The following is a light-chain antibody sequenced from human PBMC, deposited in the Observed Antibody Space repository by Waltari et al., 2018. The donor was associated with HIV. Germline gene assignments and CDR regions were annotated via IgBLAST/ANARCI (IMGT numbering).Light chain of an antibody. CDR2: EGS. CDR3: CSYAGNREI. Sequence: QSALTQPASVSGSRGQSIPISCPGNSRDVGRYHLVSWYQQPPGKAPKLMIYEGSKRPSGVSNRFSGSKSGNTASLTISGLQTEDEADYYCCSYAGNREIFGGGTKLTVL. CDR1: SRDVGRYHL. J-gene: IGLJ2*01. V-gene: IGLV2-23*01.